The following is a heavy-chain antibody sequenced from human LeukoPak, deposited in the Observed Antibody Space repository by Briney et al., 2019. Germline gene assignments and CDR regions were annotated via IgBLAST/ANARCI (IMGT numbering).Heavy chain of an antibody. J-gene: IGHJ4*02. CDR2: INPNSGGT. CDR3: ARARYDILTGYYSLFDY. CDR1: GYTFTGYY. Sequence: ASVKVSCKASGYTFTGYYMHWVRQAPGQGLEWMGRINPNSGGTNYAQKFQGRVTMTRDTSISTAYMELSRLRSDGTAVYYCARARYDILTGYYSLFDYWGQGTLVTVSS. V-gene: IGHV1-2*06. D-gene: IGHD3-9*01.